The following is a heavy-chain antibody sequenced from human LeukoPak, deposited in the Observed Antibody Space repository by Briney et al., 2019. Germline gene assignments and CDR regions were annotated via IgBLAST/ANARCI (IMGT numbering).Heavy chain of an antibody. Sequence: ASVKVSCKASGGTFSSYAISWVRQAPGQGLEWMGIINPSGGSTRYAQKFQGRVTLTCDTSTSTVYMELSSLTSDDTAVYFCARDRAMIRGLIPLDYWGQGTQVTVSS. CDR3: ARDRAMIRGLIPLDY. J-gene: IGHJ4*02. D-gene: IGHD3-10*01. V-gene: IGHV1-46*01. CDR2: INPSGGST. CDR1: GGTFSSYA.